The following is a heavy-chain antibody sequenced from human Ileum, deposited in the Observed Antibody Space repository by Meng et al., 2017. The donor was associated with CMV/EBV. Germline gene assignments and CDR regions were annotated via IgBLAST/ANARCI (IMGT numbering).Heavy chain of an antibody. CDR3: ATNSEDY. D-gene: IGHD4-23*01. V-gene: IGHV4-34*02. Sequence: QVQLRQWGAGLLRPSETLLLTCVAYGGSVSDSYWTWIRQSPGKGLEWIGEVHHSGITTYNPSLKSRVTISVDTSKNQFFLKLTSVTAADIGLYYCATNSEDYWGQGTLVTVSS. CDR1: GGSVSDSY. CDR2: VHHSGIT. J-gene: IGHJ4*02.